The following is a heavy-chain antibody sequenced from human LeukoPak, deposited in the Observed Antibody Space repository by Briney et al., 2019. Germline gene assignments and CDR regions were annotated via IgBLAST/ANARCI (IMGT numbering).Heavy chain of an antibody. Sequence: SETLSLTCTVSGGSISSYYWSWIRQPAGKGLEWIGRIYTSGSTNYNPSLESRVTMSVDTSKNQFSLKLSSVTAADTAVYYCARGLYCSSTSCYTSDAFDIWGQGTMVTVSS. CDR3: ARGLYCSSTSCYTSDAFDI. J-gene: IGHJ3*02. D-gene: IGHD2-2*02. CDR2: IYTSGST. CDR1: GGSISSYY. V-gene: IGHV4-4*07.